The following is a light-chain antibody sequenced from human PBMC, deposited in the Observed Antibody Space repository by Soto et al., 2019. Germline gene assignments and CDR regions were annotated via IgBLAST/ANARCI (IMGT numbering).Light chain of an antibody. CDR2: GAS. CDR1: QSVLYNSNNKNH. CDR3: QQYNNRPPDT. V-gene: IGKV4-1*01. J-gene: IGKJ2*01. Sequence: DFVMTQAPDSLAVSLGERATINCKSSQSVLYNSNNKNHLGWFQQKPGHPPKLLIYGASFRPSGVPDRFSGSGSGTDFTLTISSLQAEDVAVYYCQQYNNRPPDTFGQGTKLEIK.